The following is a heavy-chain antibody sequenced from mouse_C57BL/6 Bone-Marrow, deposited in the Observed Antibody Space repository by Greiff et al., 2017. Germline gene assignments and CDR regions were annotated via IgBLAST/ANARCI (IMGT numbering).Heavy chain of an antibody. D-gene: IGHD3-2*02. CDR3: ARCSSGYLYYYAMDY. J-gene: IGHJ4*01. V-gene: IGHV3-8*01. CDR1: GYSITSDY. CDR2: ISYSGST. Sequence: EVQGVESGPGLAKPSQTLSLTCSVTGYSITSDYWNWIRKFPGNKLEYMGYISYSGSTYYNPSLKSRISITRDTSKNQYYLQLNSVTTEDTATYYCARCSSGYLYYYAMDYWGQGTSVTVSS.